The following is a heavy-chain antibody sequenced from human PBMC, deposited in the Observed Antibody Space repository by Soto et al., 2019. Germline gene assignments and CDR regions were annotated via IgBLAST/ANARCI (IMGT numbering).Heavy chain of an antibody. V-gene: IGHV4-30-2*01. CDR3: ARDGAWRGFDV. Sequence: QVQLQESGSGLLKPSQTLSLTCAVSGGSIISGAYSWSWIRQPPGKGLEWIGYISHSGDTYYNPSLKSRATISIDRSRDQFSLNLNFVTAADAAVYFCARDGAWRGFDVWGQGTTVTVSS. CDR1: GGSIISGAYS. J-gene: IGHJ6*02. D-gene: IGHD1-26*01. CDR2: ISHSGDT.